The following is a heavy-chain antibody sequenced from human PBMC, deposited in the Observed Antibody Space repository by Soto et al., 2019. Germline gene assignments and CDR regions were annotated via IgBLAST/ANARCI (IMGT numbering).Heavy chain of an antibody. CDR1: GYTFTGYY. CDR2: INPNSGGT. Sequence: ASVKVSCKASGYTFTGYYMHWVRQAPGQGLEWMGWINPNSGGTNYAQKFQGRVTMTRDTSISTAYMELSRLRSDDTAVYYCARLSLNGFLEWRTSYGMDVWGQGTTVTVS. V-gene: IGHV1-2*02. CDR3: ARLSLNGFLEWRTSYGMDV. D-gene: IGHD3-3*01. J-gene: IGHJ6*02.